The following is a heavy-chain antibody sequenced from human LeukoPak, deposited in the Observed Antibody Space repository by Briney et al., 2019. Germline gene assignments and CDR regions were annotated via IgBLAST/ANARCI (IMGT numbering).Heavy chain of an antibody. CDR1: GFTFGSRA. CDR3: ARGNGRYFDY. CDR2: ISSNGGST. Sequence: PGGSLRLSCAASGFTFGSRAMTWVRQAPGKGLEYVSAISSNGGSTYYANSVKGRFTISRDNSKNTLYLQMGSLRAEDMAVYYCARGNGRYFDYWGQGTLVTVSS. D-gene: IGHD1-1*01. V-gene: IGHV3-64*01. J-gene: IGHJ4*02.